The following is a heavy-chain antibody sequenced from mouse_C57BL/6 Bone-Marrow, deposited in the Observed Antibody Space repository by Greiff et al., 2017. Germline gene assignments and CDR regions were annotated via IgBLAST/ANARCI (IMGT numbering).Heavy chain of an antibody. J-gene: IGHJ1*03. CDR2: ISSGSSTI. Sequence: DVMLVESGGGLVKPGGSLKLSCAASGFTFSDYGMHWVRQAPEKGLEWVAYISSGSSTIYYADTVKGRFTISRDNAKNTLFLQMTSLRSEDTAMYYCARGGSSHWYFDVWGTGTTVTVSS. D-gene: IGHD1-1*01. V-gene: IGHV5-17*01. CDR3: ARGGSSHWYFDV. CDR1: GFTFSDYG.